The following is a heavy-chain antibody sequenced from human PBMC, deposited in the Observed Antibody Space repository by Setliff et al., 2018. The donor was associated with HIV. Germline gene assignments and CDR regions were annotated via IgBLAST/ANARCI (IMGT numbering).Heavy chain of an antibody. CDR2: INFGGGT. V-gene: IGHV4-34*01. Sequence: SETLSLTCAVFDGSRSGIHWSWIRQPPGKGLEWIAEINFGGGTNHNPSLKSRVTISVDTSKSHVSLMLRSVTAADTAVYYCARHHNTMVRGVAYFQHWGQGTLFTVSS. J-gene: IGHJ1*01. CDR3: ARHHNTMVRGVAYFQH. CDR1: DGSRSGIH. D-gene: IGHD3-10*01.